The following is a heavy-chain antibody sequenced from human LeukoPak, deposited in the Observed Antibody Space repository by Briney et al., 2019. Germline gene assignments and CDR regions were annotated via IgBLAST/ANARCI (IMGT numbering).Heavy chain of an antibody. CDR1: GFTFNNYP. V-gene: IGHV3-23*01. Sequence: GGSLRLSCAASGFTFNNYPMSWVRQAPGKGLEWVSAISGSGGSTYYADSVKGRFTISRDNSKNTLYLQMNSLRADATAVYYCAKGKGYYDSSGYIGYYFDYWGEGTLVTVSS. CDR2: ISGSGGST. CDR3: AKGKGYYDSSGYIGYYFDY. D-gene: IGHD3-22*01. J-gene: IGHJ4*02.